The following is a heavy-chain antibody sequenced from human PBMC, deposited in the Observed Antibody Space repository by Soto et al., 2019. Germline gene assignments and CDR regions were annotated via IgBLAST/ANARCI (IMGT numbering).Heavy chain of an antibody. Sequence: SETLSLTCTVSGGSISSYYWSWIRQPPGKGLEWIGYIYYSGSTNYNPSLKSRVTISVDTSKNQFSLKLSSVTAADTAVYYCARTPPEYYYDSSGSPIPTDYWGQGTLVTVSS. CDR2: IYYSGST. CDR3: ARTPPEYYYDSSGSPIPTDY. J-gene: IGHJ4*02. CDR1: GGSISSYY. V-gene: IGHV4-59*01. D-gene: IGHD3-22*01.